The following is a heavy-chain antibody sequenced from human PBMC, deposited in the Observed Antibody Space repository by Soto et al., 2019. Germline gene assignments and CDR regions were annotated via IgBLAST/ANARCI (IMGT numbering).Heavy chain of an antibody. D-gene: IGHD2-2*01. Sequence: PSVKVSCKASGYTFTSYGISWVRQAPGQGLEWMGWISAYNGNTNYAQKLQGRVTMTTDTSTSTAYMELRSLRSDDTAVYYCARDRWDIVVVPAAPDAFDIWGQGTMVTVSS. J-gene: IGHJ3*02. CDR3: ARDRWDIVVVPAAPDAFDI. CDR2: ISAYNGNT. V-gene: IGHV1-18*01. CDR1: GYTFTSYG.